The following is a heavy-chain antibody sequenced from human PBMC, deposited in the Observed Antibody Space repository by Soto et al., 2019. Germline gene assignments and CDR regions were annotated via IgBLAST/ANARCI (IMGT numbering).Heavy chain of an antibody. CDR1: GFTFRSYS. J-gene: IGHJ5*02. D-gene: IGHD3-22*01. CDR3: ARAGDSGGYYWFDP. Sequence: EVQLVESGGGLVQPGGSLRLSCAASGFTFRSYSMNWVRQAPGKXLXWXSYISSGSSTIHYADSVKGRFTISRDNAKNSLFLQMNSLRAEDTAVYYCARAGDSGGYYWFDPWGQGTLVTVSS. CDR2: ISSGSSTI. V-gene: IGHV3-48*01.